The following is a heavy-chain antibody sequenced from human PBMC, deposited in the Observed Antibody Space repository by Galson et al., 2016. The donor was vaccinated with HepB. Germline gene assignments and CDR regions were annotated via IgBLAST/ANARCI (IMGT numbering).Heavy chain of an antibody. V-gene: IGHV1-69*13. Sequence: SVKVSCKASGGTFRSYGLSWVRLAPGQRLEWMGGIIPMFGTTNYAQKFQGRITITADESTGTAYMELSSLRSEDTAMYYCAREEGPYSFDQWGQGTLVTVSS. CDR3: AREEGPYSFDQ. CDR1: GGTFRSYG. J-gene: IGHJ4*02. CDR2: IIPMFGTT.